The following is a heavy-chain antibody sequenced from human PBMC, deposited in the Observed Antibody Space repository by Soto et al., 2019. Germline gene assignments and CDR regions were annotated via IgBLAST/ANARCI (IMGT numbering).Heavy chain of an antibody. CDR3: AKVGLRYCTIGVCYSPVAAAGHLDY. D-gene: IGHD2-8*01. V-gene: IGHV3-23*01. Sequence: PGGSLRLSCAASGFTFSSYAMSWVRQAPGKGLEWVSAISGSGGSTYYADSVKGRFTISRDNSKNTLYLQMNSLRAEDTAVYYCAKVGLRYCTIGVCYSPVAAAGHLDYWGQGTLVPVSS. CDR2: ISGSGGST. CDR1: GFTFSSYA. J-gene: IGHJ4*02.